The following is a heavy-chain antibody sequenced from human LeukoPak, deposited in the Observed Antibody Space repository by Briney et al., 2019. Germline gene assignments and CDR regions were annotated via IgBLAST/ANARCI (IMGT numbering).Heavy chain of an antibody. J-gene: IGHJ3*01. V-gene: IGHV4-4*07. Sequence: SETLSLTCSVSVVSLNGYYWSWLRQSAGNRLEWIGHVDSSGNTNYNPSLESRVTMSVDTSKKQFSLKLTSVTAADMAVYFCARQFLVGSTFHAFDLWGQGTRVTVSS. CDR3: ARQFLVGSTFHAFDL. CDR1: VVSLNGYY. CDR2: VDSSGNT. D-gene: IGHD1-26*01.